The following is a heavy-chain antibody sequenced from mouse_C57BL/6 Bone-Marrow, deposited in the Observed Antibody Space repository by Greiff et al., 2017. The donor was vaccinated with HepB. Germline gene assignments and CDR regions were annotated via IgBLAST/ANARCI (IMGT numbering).Heavy chain of an antibody. D-gene: IGHD3-2*02. Sequence: EVQLQQSGTVLARPGASVKMSCKTSGYTFTSYWMHWVKQRPGQGLEWIGAIYPGNSDTSYNQKFKGKAKLTAVTSASTAYMELSSLTNEDSAVYYCTSTAQATDYYAMDYWGQGTSVTVSS. V-gene: IGHV1-5*01. CDR1: GYTFTSYW. CDR2: IYPGNSDT. J-gene: IGHJ4*01. CDR3: TSTAQATDYYAMDY.